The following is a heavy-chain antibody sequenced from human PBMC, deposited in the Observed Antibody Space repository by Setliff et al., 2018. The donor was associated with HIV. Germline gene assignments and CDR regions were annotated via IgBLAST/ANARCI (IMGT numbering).Heavy chain of an antibody. Sequence: GGSLRLSCAASGFTFSNNNMHWVRQTPGKGLEWVACIQYDGDTKYYADSVKGRFTISRDNSKNTLYLQMNSLRAEDTAVYYCAKDKGQKYADYWGQGTMVTVSS. V-gene: IGHV3-30*02. J-gene: IGHJ4*02. CDR1: GFTFSNNN. CDR2: IQYDGDTK. CDR3: AKDKGQKYADY. D-gene: IGHD3-10*01.